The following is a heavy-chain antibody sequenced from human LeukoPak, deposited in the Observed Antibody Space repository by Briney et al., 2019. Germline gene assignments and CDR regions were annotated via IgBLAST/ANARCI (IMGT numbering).Heavy chain of an antibody. J-gene: IGHJ4*02. CDR1: GGSISSSSYY. CDR3: ARGIGYFDY. D-gene: IGHD3-16*01. Sequence: SETLSLTCTVSGGSISSSSYYWGWIRQPPGKGLEWIGSIYYSGSTYYNPSLKSRVTISVDASKNQFSLKLSSVTAADTAAYYCARGIGYFDYWGQGTLVTVSS. CDR2: IYYSGST. V-gene: IGHV4-39*07.